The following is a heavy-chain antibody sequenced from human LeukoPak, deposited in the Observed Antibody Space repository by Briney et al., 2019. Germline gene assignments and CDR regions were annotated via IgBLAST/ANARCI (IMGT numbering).Heavy chain of an antibody. CDR1: GFTFSNYA. CDR3: VGPGRYLGLDY. V-gene: IGHV3-23*01. D-gene: IGHD1-26*01. J-gene: IGHJ4*02. CDR2: ISGSGAGT. Sequence: PGGSLRLSCAASGFTFSNYAMSWVRQAPGKGLEWVSGISGSGAGTYYADSVKGRFTISRDNSKNTLYLQMISLRAEDTAIYYCVGPGRYLGLDYWGRGTLVTVAS.